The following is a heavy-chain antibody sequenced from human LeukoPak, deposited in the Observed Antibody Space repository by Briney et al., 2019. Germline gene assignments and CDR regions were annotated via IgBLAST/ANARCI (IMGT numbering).Heavy chain of an antibody. Sequence: GGSLRLSCAASGFTFSASAMNWVRQAPAKGLEWVSSVNGGGSSTYYADSVKGRFTISRDNSKNTLYLQMNSLRAEDTAVYYCAKDPDRDYWGQGTLVTVSS. J-gene: IGHJ4*02. D-gene: IGHD1-14*01. V-gene: IGHV3-23*01. CDR2: VNGGGSST. CDR1: GFTFSASA. CDR3: AKDPDRDY.